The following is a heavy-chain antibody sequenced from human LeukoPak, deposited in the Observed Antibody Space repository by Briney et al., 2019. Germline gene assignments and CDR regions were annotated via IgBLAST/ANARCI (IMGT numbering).Heavy chain of an antibody. CDR3: ARDLNY. V-gene: IGHV3-66*01. J-gene: IGHJ4*02. CDR2: IYSGTNT. CDR1: GFTVSNNY. Sequence: GGSLRLSCAASGFTVSNNYMTWVRQAPGEGLEWVSLIYSGTNTYYADSVRGRFTISSDNSKNTLYLQMNSMRDEDTAVYYCARDLNYWGQGTLVTVSS.